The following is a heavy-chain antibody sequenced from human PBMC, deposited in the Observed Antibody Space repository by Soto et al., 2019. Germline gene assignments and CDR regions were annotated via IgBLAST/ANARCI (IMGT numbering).Heavy chain of an antibody. CDR2: IFYSGTT. CDR1: GDSISSADYY. D-gene: IGHD1-1*01. J-gene: IGHJ6*02. V-gene: IGHV4-30-4*01. CDR3: ARDLWVEPELYYYGMDV. Sequence: QVQLQESGPGLVRPSQTLSLTCTVSGDSISSADYYWSWIRQTPGTGLEWIGHIFYSGTTYYNPSFKRRLTISVDTSKNHFALRLTSVTAADTAVYYCARDLWVEPELYYYGMDVWGQGTTVTVSS.